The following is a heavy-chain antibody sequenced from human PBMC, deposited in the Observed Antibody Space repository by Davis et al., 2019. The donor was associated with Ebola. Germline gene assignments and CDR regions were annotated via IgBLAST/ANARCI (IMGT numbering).Heavy chain of an antibody. J-gene: IGHJ4*02. CDR2: IYYSGST. Sequence: PSETLSLTCTVSGGSISSSSYYWGWIRQPPGKGLEWIGSIYYSGSTYYNPSLKSRVTISVDTSKNQFSLKLSSVTAADTAVYYCARHSYCGGDCYSSNFDYWGQGTLVTVSS. V-gene: IGHV4-39*01. CDR3: ARHSYCGGDCYSSNFDY. CDR1: GGSISSSSYY. D-gene: IGHD2-21*01.